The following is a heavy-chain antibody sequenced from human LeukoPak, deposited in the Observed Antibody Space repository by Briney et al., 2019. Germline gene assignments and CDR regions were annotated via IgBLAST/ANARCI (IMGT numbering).Heavy chain of an antibody. CDR3: TTDLGTAGDFDY. J-gene: IGHJ4*02. V-gene: IGHV3-15*01. Sequence: PGGSLRPSCAASGFTFSNAWMSWVRQAPGKGLEWVGRIKSKTDGGTTDYAAPVKGRFTISRDDSKNTLYLHMNSLKTEDTAVYYCTTDLGTAGDFDYWGQRTLVTVSS. CDR1: GFTFSNAW. CDR2: IKSKTDGGTT. D-gene: IGHD6-13*01.